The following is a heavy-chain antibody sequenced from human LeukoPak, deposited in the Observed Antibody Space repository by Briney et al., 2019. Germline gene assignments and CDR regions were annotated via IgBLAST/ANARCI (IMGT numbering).Heavy chain of an antibody. V-gene: IGHV3-7*01. Sequence: GGSLRLSCEVSGFTFTDYWKKWVRQAPGKGPEWVASIRQDGSEKIYVDSVKGRFTISRDNTKNSLSLQLNGLRAEDTAVYYCARDGTAAGLYFDLWGQGTLVTVSS. CDR2: IRQDGSEK. CDR3: ARDGTAAGLYFDL. CDR1: GFTFTDYW. D-gene: IGHD6-13*01. J-gene: IGHJ4*01.